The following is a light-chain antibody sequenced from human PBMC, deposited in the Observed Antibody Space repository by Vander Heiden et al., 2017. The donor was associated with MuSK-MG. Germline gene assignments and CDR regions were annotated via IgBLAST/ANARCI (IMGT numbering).Light chain of an antibody. V-gene: IGLV2-23*02. Sequence: QSALTQPASVSGSPGQSIPISCTGTSSDVGSYNLVSWYQQHPGKAPKLMIYEVSKRPSGVSNRFSGSKSGNTASLIISGLQAEDEADYYCCSYAGSNTFVFGGGTKLTVL. J-gene: IGLJ3*02. CDR1: SSDVGSYNL. CDR2: EVS. CDR3: CSYAGSNTFV.